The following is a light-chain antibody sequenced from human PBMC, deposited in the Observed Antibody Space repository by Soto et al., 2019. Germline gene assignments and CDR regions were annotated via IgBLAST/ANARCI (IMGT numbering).Light chain of an antibody. CDR2: DVS. CDR1: QSVSSNY. CDR3: QQYGSSPT. J-gene: IGKJ1*01. V-gene: IGKV3-20*01. Sequence: EIELTQSPGTLSLSPGERATLSCRSSQSVSSNYLAWYQQKPDQAPRLVIYDVSGRATGIPDRFSGSGSGTDFTLTISRLEPEDFAVYYWQQYGSSPTFGQGTKVEIK.